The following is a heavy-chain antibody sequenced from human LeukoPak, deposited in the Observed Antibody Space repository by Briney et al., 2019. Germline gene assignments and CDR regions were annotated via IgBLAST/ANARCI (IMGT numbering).Heavy chain of an antibody. V-gene: IGHV4-59*12. CDR2: IYYSGST. CDR3: ARGISHYVWGSYLPLYYFDY. J-gene: IGHJ4*02. CDR1: GGSISSYY. D-gene: IGHD3-16*02. Sequence: SETLSLTCTVSGGSISSYYWSWIRQPPGKGLEWIGYIYYSGSTNYNPSLKSRVTISVDTSKNQFSLKLSSVTAADTAVYYCARGISHYVWGSYLPLYYFDYWGQGTLVTVSS.